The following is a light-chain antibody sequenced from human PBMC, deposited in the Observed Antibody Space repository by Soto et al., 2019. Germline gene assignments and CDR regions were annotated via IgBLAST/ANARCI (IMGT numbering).Light chain of an antibody. Sequence: DIQLTQSPSTLPASVGDRVTITCRASQSVSTWLASYQQKPGKAPKLLLHTASTLENGVPSRFSGSGSGTVFTLAISTLQPDDSATYYFHQFHDYTVTFGGGTKVQI. CDR1: QSVSTW. CDR3: HQFHDYTVT. CDR2: TAS. V-gene: IGKV1-5*03. J-gene: IGKJ4*01.